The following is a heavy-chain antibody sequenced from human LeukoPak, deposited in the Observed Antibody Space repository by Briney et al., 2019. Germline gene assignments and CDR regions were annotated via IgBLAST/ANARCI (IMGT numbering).Heavy chain of an antibody. V-gene: IGHV4-39*01. Sequence: PSETLSLTCTVSGGSISSSSYYWGWIRQPPGKGLEWIGSIYYSGSTYYNPSLKSRVTISVDTSKNQFSLKLSSVTAADTAVYCCARHVTRGWFGDAVLYWGQGTLVTVSS. J-gene: IGHJ4*02. CDR3: ARHVTRGWFGDAVLY. D-gene: IGHD3-10*01. CDR1: GGSISSSSYY. CDR2: IYYSGST.